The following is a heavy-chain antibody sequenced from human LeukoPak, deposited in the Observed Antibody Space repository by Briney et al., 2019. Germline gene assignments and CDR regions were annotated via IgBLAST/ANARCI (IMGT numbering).Heavy chain of an antibody. CDR2: IYHSGST. Sequence: SETLSLTCTVSGYSISSGYYWGWIQQPPGKGLEWIGSIYHSGSTYYNPSLKSRVTISVDTSKNQFSLKLSSVTAADTAVYYCARDHDYYDSSGYFNYWGQGTLVTVSS. CDR1: GYSISSGYY. J-gene: IGHJ4*02. CDR3: ARDHDYYDSSGYFNY. D-gene: IGHD3-22*01. V-gene: IGHV4-38-2*02.